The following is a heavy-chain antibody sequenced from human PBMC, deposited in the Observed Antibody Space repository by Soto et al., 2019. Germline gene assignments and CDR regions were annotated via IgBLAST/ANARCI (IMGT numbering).Heavy chain of an antibody. D-gene: IGHD1-26*01. Sequence: PGGSLRLSCVASGFSFGTYAMTWVRQVPGKGLEWVSTISGGIGSTFYADSVKGRFTISRDISKKMLFLHMNGLRGEDTGTYHSAKGAARYFDYWGRGTLVTVSS. CDR2: ISGGIGST. V-gene: IGHV3-23*01. J-gene: IGHJ4*02. CDR3: AKGAARYFDY. CDR1: GFSFGTYA.